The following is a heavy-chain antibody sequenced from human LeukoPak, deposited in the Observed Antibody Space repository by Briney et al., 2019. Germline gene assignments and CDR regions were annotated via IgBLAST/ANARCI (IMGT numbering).Heavy chain of an antibody. J-gene: IGHJ4*02. CDR1: GFTFRSYA. CDR3: VRRGDY. D-gene: IGHD3-10*01. CDR2: ISRNSIYI. Sequence: GGSLRLSCAASGFTFRSYAMSWVRQAPGKGLEWVSSISRNSIYIYYADSVRGRFTISRDNAKNLLYLQMNSLRAEDTAVYYCVRRGDYWGQGTLVTVSS. V-gene: IGHV3-21*01.